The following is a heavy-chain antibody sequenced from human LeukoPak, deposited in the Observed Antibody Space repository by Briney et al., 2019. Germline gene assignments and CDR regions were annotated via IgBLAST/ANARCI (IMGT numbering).Heavy chain of an antibody. V-gene: IGHV1-18*01. J-gene: IGHJ4*02. CDR1: GGTFSSYG. Sequence: ASVKVSCKASGGTFSSYGISWVRQAPGQGLEWMGWISAYNGNTNYAQKLQGRVTMTTDTSTSTAYMELRSLRSDDTAVYYCARDRRTAMVPDPFDYWGQGTLVTVSS. CDR2: ISAYNGNT. CDR3: ARDRRTAMVPDPFDY. D-gene: IGHD5-18*01.